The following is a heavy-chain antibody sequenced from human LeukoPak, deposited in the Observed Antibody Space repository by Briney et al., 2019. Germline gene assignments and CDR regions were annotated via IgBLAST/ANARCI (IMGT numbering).Heavy chain of an antibody. V-gene: IGHV1-69*13. Sequence: SVKVSCKASGGTFSSYAISWVRQAPGQGLEWMGGIIPIFGTANYAQKFQGRVTITADESTSTAYMGLSSLRSEDTAVYYCAIFLDVVVVAATDPFDYWGQGTLVTVSS. CDR2: IIPIFGTA. CDR3: AIFLDVVVVAATDPFDY. D-gene: IGHD2-15*01. J-gene: IGHJ4*02. CDR1: GGTFSSYA.